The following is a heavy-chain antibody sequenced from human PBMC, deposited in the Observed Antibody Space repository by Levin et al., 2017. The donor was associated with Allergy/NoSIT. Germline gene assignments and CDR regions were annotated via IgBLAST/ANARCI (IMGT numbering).Heavy chain of an antibody. J-gene: IGHJ5*02. D-gene: IGHD2-15*01. V-gene: IGHV4-59*01. Sequence: ASETLSLTCTVSGGSISSYYWSWIRQPPGKGLEWIGYIYYSGSTNYNPSLKSRVTISVDTSKNQFSLKLSSVTAADTAVYYCARGAVVVVAASWFDPWGQGTLVTVSS. CDR1: GGSISSYY. CDR2: IYYSGST. CDR3: ARGAVVVVAASWFDP.